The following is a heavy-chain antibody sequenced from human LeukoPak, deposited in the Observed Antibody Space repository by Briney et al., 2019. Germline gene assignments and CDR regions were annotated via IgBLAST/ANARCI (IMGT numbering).Heavy chain of an antibody. Sequence: SASVKVSCKASGYTFTGYYMHWVRQPPGQGLEWTGWINPNSGGTNYAQKFQGRVTMAGDTSIGTAYMEVSRLTSDDTAVYYCVRGILVAGLDSFDIWGQGTMVTVSS. D-gene: IGHD6-19*01. J-gene: IGHJ3*02. CDR1: GYTFTGYY. CDR2: INPNSGGT. CDR3: VRGILVAGLDSFDI. V-gene: IGHV1-2*02.